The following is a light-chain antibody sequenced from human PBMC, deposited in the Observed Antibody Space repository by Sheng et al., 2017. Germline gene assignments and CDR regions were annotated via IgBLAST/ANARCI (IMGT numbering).Light chain of an antibody. CDR3: HQYGNSPNS. V-gene: IGKV3-20*01. CDR1: QTIRSDY. Sequence: EMVLTQSPGTLSLSPGERVTLSCRASQTIRSDYLAWYQQKSGQVPRLLIYGASSRATGIPDRFSGSGSGTDFTLTINRLEPEDFAVYYCHQYGNSPNSFGQGTKVEIK. J-gene: IGKJ2*03. CDR2: GAS.